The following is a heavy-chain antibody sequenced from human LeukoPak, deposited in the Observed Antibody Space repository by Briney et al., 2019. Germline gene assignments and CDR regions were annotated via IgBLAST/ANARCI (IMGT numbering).Heavy chain of an antibody. Sequence: PGGSLRLSCAASGFTFGSYAMHWVRQAPGKGLEWVAVISYDGSNKYYADSVKGRFTISRDNSKNTLYLQMNSLRAEDTAVYYCAREDMTTVVTPFDYWGQGTLITVSS. D-gene: IGHD4-23*01. CDR2: ISYDGSNK. CDR3: AREDMTTVVTPFDY. J-gene: IGHJ4*02. V-gene: IGHV3-30-3*01. CDR1: GFTFGSYA.